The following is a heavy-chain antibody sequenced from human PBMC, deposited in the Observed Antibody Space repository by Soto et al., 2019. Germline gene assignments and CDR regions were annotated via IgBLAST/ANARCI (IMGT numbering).Heavy chain of an antibody. D-gene: IGHD6-13*01. CDR3: AKAAAAERRYYYYGMDV. J-gene: IGHJ6*02. CDR2: ISYDGSDK. V-gene: IGHV3-30*18. CDR1: GFTFSHYG. Sequence: GGSLRLSCAASGFTFSHYGMHWVRQAPGKGLVWVAVISYDGSDKYYADSVKGRFTMSRDNSKNTLYLQVNSLRAEDTAVYYCAKAAAAERRYYYYGMDVWGQGSTGTVSS.